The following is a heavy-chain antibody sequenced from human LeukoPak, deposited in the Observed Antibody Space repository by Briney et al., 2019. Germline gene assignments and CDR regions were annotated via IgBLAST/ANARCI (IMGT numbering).Heavy chain of an antibody. J-gene: IGHJ5*02. CDR2: IYSGGST. CDR1: GFTVSSNY. Sequence: PGGSLRLSCAASGFTVSSNYMSWVRQAPGKGLEWVSVIYSGGSTYYADSVKGRFTISRDNSKNTLYLQMNSLRAEDTAVYYCARAREAAAGKYNWFDPWGQGTLVTVSS. D-gene: IGHD6-13*01. V-gene: IGHV3-53*01. CDR3: ARAREAAAGKYNWFDP.